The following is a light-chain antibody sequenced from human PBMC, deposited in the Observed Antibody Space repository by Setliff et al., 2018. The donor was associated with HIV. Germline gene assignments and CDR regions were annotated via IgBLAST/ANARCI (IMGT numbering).Light chain of an antibody. CDR1: SSDVGAYTY. V-gene: IGLV2-14*01. CDR2: EVS. Sequence: QSALTQPASVSGSPGQSIIISCTGTSSDVGAYTYVSWYQHHAGEVPKLILYEVSNRPSGVPDRFSGSKSGNTASLTISGLQAEDEALYFCSSYTSIITFVFGTGTKVTVL. J-gene: IGLJ1*01. CDR3: SSYTSIITFV.